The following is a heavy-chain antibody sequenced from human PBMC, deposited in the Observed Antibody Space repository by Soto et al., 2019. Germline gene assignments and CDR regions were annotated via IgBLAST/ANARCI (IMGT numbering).Heavy chain of an antibody. CDR3: ARDPYYDSKGPIWP. CDR2: IYHSGST. D-gene: IGHD3-22*01. V-gene: IGHV4-38-2*02. Sequence: SETLSLTCSVSGYSISSGYYWGWIRQPPGKGLEWIGSIYHSGSTYYNPSLKSRVTISVDTSKNQFSLKLSSVTAADTAVYYCARDPYYDSKGPIWPWGQGTLVTVSS. CDR1: GYSISSGYY. J-gene: IGHJ5*02.